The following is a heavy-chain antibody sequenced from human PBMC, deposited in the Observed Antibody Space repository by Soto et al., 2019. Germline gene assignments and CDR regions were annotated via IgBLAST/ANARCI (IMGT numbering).Heavy chain of an antibody. CDR1: GGSISNVNDC. D-gene: IGHD7-27*01. J-gene: IGHJ4*02. V-gene: IGHV4-30-4*01. CDR3: ARGPSGDKVDY. CDR2: IYSGGSI. Sequence: QVQLQESGPGLVKPSETLSLTCIVSGGSISNVNDCWSWIRQRPDKGLEWIGHIYSGGSIYNNPSLARRYTKSADTSKNQFSLLLSPVSAADPAVYYCARGPSGDKVDYWGQGTLVTVSS.